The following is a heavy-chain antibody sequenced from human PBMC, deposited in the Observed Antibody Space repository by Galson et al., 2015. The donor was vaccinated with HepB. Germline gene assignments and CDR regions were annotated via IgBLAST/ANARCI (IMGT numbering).Heavy chain of an antibody. CDR3: AAPYSTVTTPLHYYYGMDV. Sequence: SVKVSCKASGGTFSSYAISWVRQAPGQGLEWMGGIIPIFGIANYAQKFQGRVTITADESTSTAYMELSSLRSEDTAVYYCAAPYSTVTTPLHYYYGMDVWGQGTTVTVSS. CDR1: GGTFSSYA. D-gene: IGHD4-17*01. J-gene: IGHJ6*02. V-gene: IGHV1-69*13. CDR2: IIPIFGIA.